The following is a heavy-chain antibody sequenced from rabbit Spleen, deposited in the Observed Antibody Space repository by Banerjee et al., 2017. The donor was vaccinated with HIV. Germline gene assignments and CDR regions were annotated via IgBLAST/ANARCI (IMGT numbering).Heavy chain of an antibody. CDR2: IGGGVSSIT. D-gene: IGHD1-1*01. Sequence: QSLEESGGDLVKPGASLTLTCTASGFSFSYSDYMCWVRQPPGKGPEWIACIGGGVSSITYYATWAKGRFTISKTSSTTVTLQLNSLTAADTATYFCVRDNSGNGYYDYFDLRGPGTLVTVS. CDR3: VRDNSGNGYYDYFDL. J-gene: IGHJ4*01. CDR1: GFSFSYSDY. V-gene: IGHV1S40*01.